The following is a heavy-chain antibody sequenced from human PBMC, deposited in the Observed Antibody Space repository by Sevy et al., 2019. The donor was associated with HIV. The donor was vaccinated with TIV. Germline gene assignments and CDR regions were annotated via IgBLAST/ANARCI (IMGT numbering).Heavy chain of an antibody. CDR1: GYTFTSYA. D-gene: IGHD4-17*01. J-gene: IGHJ6*02. V-gene: IGHV1-3*01. Sequence: ASVKVSCKASGYTFTSYAMHWVRQAPGQRLEWMGWINAGNGNTKYSQKFQGRVTITRDTSASTAYMELGSLGSEDTAVYYCARDPQWGTTVTTPRGMDVWGQGTTVTVSS. CDR2: INAGNGNT. CDR3: ARDPQWGTTVTTPRGMDV.